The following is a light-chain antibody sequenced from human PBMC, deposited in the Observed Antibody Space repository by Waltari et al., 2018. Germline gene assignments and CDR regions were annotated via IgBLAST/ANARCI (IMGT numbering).Light chain of an antibody. CDR2: GAS. CDR3: QQSNNWYT. V-gene: IGKV3-15*01. Sequence: DIVLTQSPATLSVSPGERAPLSCRASQSVSSNLAWYQQKPGQAPRLLIYGASTRATGIPARFSGSGSGTEFTLTISSMQSEDFAVYYCQQSNNWYTFGQGTKLEIK. CDR1: QSVSSN. J-gene: IGKJ2*01.